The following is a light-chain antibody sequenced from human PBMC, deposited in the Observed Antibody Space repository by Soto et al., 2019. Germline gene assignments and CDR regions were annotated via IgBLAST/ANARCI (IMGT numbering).Light chain of an antibody. CDR1: QSFGSTL. V-gene: IGKV3-20*01. J-gene: IGKJ4*01. CDR2: GAS. CDR3: QQYGSSLLT. Sequence: EILLTQSPGTLSLSPGERATLSCRASQSFGSTLLAWYQQKPGQAPRLLIYGASTRATGIPDRFSGSASGTDFTLTISRLEPEDFAVYYCQQYGSSLLTFGGGTKVAIK.